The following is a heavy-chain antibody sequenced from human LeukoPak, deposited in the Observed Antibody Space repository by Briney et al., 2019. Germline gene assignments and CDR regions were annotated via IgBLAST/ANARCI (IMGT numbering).Heavy chain of an antibody. J-gene: IGHJ5*02. D-gene: IGHD2-15*01. CDR3: AGTRRYCGGGSCYNWFDR. Sequence: SETLSLTCTVSGASISSDIFYWSWIRQPAGHGLEWIGRIYASGSTTYNSSLKSRIAISVDTSKNQFSLNLSSVTAADTAVYYCAGTRRYCGGGSCYNWFDRWGQGTLVTVSS. CDR2: IYASGST. CDR1: GASISSDIFY. V-gene: IGHV4-61*02.